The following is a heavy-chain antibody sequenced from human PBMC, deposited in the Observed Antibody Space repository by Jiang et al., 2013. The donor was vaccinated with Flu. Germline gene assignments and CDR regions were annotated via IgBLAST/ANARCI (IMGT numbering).Heavy chain of an antibody. D-gene: IGHD3-10*01. CDR3: ARDVTGIRGLGH. CDR1: GFNFGDYY. Sequence: VQLLESGGGLVRPGGSLRLSCAASGFNFGDYYMNWVRQAPGKGLEWVSFIDGISSDTNYADSVRGRFTASRDNAKNSLYLQLTSLRADDTAVYYCARDVTGIRGLGHWGQGTLVTVSS. CDR2: IDGISSDT. V-gene: IGHV3-11*06. J-gene: IGHJ5*02.